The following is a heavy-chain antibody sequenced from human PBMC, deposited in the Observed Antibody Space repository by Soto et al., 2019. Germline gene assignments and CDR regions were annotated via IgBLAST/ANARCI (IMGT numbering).Heavy chain of an antibody. CDR1: GGSISSGDYY. CDR2: IYYSGST. Sequence: PSETLSLTCTVSGGSISSGDYYWSWIRQPPGKGLEWIGYIYYSGSTYYNPSLESRMHMSLDATRNHYSLRLTSVTAADTAVYFCARAPVGLDTISYFDYWGQGKLVTVSS. D-gene: IGHD3-3*01. CDR3: ARAPVGLDTISYFDY. J-gene: IGHJ4*02. V-gene: IGHV4-30-4*01.